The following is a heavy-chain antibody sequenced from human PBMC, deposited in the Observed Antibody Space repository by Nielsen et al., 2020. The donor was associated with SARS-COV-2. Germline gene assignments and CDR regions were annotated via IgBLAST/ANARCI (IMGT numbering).Heavy chain of an antibody. CDR2: INHSGST. D-gene: IGHD3-22*01. Sequence: SETLSLTCAVYGGSFSGYYWSWIRQPPGKGLEWIGEINHSGSTNYNPSLKSRVTISVDTSKNQFSLKLSSVTAADTAVYYCARYGWSRTGPAKNVHRPNYYYDSSGYDYWGQGTLVTVSS. CDR3: ARYGWSRTGPAKNVHRPNYYYDSSGYDY. CDR1: GGSFSGYY. J-gene: IGHJ4*02. V-gene: IGHV4-34*01.